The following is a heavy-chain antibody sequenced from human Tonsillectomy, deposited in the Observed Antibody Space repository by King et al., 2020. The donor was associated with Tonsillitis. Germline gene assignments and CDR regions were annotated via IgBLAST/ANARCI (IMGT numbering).Heavy chain of an antibody. Sequence: QLQESGPGLVKPSETLSITCTVSGGSMTTYYWSWIRQPPGKGLEWIGYIYYSGNTIYNPSLKSRVTMSVDTSKNQFSLRLSSVTAADTAVYYCAREAGTSSGLDYWGQGALVTVSS. D-gene: IGHD6-19*01. J-gene: IGHJ4*02. V-gene: IGHV4-59*01. CDR2: IYYSGNT. CDR1: GGSMTTYY. CDR3: AREAGTSSGLDY.